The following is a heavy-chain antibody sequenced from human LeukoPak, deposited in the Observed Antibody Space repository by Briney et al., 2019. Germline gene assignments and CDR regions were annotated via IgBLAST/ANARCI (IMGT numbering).Heavy chain of an antibody. CDR1: GFTFSSYA. J-gene: IGHJ4*02. CDR3: AKGGDYDFWSGQDNTYFDY. V-gene: IGHV3-23*01. Sequence: GGSLRLSCAASGFTFSSYAMSWVRQAPGKGLEWVSAISGSGGSTYYADSVKGRFTISRDNSKNTLYLQMNSLIAEDTAVYYCAKGGDYDFWSGQDNTYFDYWGQGTLVTVSS. D-gene: IGHD3-3*01. CDR2: ISGSGGST.